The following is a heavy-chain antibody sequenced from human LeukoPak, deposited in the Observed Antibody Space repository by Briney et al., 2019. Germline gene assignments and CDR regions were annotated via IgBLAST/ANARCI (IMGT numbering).Heavy chain of an antibody. D-gene: IGHD3-22*01. CDR1: GGSISSSSYY. J-gene: IGHJ4*02. V-gene: IGHV4-39*01. CDR3: ATLRGYLDY. CDR2: IYYSGST. Sequence: SAETLSLTCTVSGGSISSSSYYWGWIRQPPGKGLEWIGSIYYSGSTYDNPSLKSRVTISVDTSKNQFSLKLSSVTAADTAVYYCATLRGYLDYWGQGTLVTVFS.